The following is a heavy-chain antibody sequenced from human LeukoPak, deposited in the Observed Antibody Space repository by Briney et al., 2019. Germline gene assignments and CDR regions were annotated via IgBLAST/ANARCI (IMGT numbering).Heavy chain of an antibody. V-gene: IGHV4-4*09. Sequence: SETLSLTCTVSGGSISSYYWSWIRQPPGKGLEWIGYIYTSGSTNYNPSLKSRVTISVDTSKNQFSLKLSSVTAADTAVYYCAKSSGYYNWSDPWGQGTLVTVSS. CDR2: IYTSGST. CDR3: AKSSGYYNWSDP. CDR1: GGSISSYY. J-gene: IGHJ5*02. D-gene: IGHD3-22*01.